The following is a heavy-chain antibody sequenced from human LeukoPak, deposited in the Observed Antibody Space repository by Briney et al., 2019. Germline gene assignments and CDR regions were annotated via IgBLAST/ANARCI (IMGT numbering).Heavy chain of an antibody. CDR1: GYSFTSYW. V-gene: IGHV5-51*01. D-gene: IGHD5-12*01. CDR2: IYPGDSDT. Sequence: PGESLKISCQGSGYSFTSYWIGWVRQMPGKGLEWMGIIYPGDSDTRYSPSFQGQVTISADKSISTAYLQWSSLKASDTAMYYCARREWLLGTGVDYWGQGTLVTVSS. CDR3: ARREWLLGTGVDY. J-gene: IGHJ4*02.